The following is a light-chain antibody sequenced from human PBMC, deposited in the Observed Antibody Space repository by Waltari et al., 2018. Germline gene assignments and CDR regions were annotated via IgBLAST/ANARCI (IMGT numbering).Light chain of an antibody. CDR3: CSYAGRVV. Sequence: QSALTQPASVSGSPGQSITISCTGTSRDIETYDLVSWYQQYPGKAPKLMIYEVNKRPSGLSDRFSGSKSGNTASLTISGLQAEDEADYYCCSYAGRVVFGGGTKLTVL. CDR1: SRDIETYDL. V-gene: IGLV2-23*02. J-gene: IGLJ2*01. CDR2: EVN.